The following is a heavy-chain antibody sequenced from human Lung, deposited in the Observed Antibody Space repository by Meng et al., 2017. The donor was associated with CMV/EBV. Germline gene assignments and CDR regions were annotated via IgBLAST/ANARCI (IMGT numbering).Heavy chain of an antibody. D-gene: IGHD1-1*01. V-gene: IGHV4-39*07. CDR3: ARGNWNDAFVLDY. Sequence: SXTXSLXCTVSGGSISSSSYYWGWIRQPPGKGLEWIGSIYYSGSTYYNPSLKSRVTISVDTSKNQFSLKLSSMTAADTAVYYCARGNWNDAFVLDYWGQGTXVNGAS. CDR2: IYYSGST. J-gene: IGHJ4*02. CDR1: GGSISSSSYY.